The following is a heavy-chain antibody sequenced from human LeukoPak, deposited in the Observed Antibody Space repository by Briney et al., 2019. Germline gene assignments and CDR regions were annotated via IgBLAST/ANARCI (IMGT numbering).Heavy chain of an antibody. CDR1: GFTFSSYW. CDR2: IKQDGSEK. Sequence: PGGSLRLSRAASGFTFSSYWMSWVRQAPGKGLEWVANIKQDGSEKYYVDSVKGRFTISRDNAKNSLYLQMNSLRTEDTAVYYCARDDGGSYGDYGWFDPWGQGTLVTVSS. CDR3: ARDDGGSYGDYGWFDP. V-gene: IGHV3-7*01. D-gene: IGHD4-17*01. J-gene: IGHJ5*02.